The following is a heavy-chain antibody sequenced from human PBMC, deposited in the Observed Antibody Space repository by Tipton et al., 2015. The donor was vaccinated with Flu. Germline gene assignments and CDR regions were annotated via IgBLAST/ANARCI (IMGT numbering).Heavy chain of an antibody. CDR3: ASVVSGWYTY. D-gene: IGHD6-19*01. J-gene: IGHJ4*02. V-gene: IGHV3-23*05. CDR1: GFTFSNYP. CDR2: MDTSGGRT. Sequence: SLRLSCAGSGFTFSNYPMAWVRQAPGKGLQWVSSMDTSGGRTYYVDSVKGRLTISRDDSENTLYLQMSNLRVEDTAVYFCASVVSGWYTYWGQGTLVTVSS.